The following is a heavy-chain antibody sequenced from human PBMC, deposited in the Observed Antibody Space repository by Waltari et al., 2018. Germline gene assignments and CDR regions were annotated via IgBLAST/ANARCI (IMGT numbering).Heavy chain of an antibody. V-gene: IGHV4-61*02. D-gene: IGHD3-10*01. CDR3: ARDELWFGEPWGAFDI. J-gene: IGHJ3*02. CDR2: IYTSGNT. CDR1: GGSVSSGNYY. Sequence: QVQLQESGPGLVKPSQTLSLTCTVSGGSVSSGNYYWSWIRQPAGKGLEWIGRIYTSGNTNYNPSLKSRVTMSVDTSKNQFSLKLSSVSAADTAVYYCARDELWFGEPWGAFDIWGQGTMVTVSS.